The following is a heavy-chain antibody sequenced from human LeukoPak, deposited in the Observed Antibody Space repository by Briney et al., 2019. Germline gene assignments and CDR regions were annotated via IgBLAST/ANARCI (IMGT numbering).Heavy chain of an antibody. Sequence: GGSLRLSCAASGFTFSSYAMSWVRQAPGKGLEWVSAISGSGGSTYYADSVKGRFTISRDNSKNTLYLQMNSLRAEDTAVYYCASKLYSSSRYPRDYHDAFDIWGQGTMVTVSS. CDR3: ASKLYSSSRYPRDYHDAFDI. CDR2: ISGSGGST. V-gene: IGHV3-23*01. D-gene: IGHD6-13*01. J-gene: IGHJ3*02. CDR1: GFTFSSYA.